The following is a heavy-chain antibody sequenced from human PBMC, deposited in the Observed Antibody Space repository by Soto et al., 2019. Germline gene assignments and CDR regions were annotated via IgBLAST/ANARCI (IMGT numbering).Heavy chain of an antibody. J-gene: IGHJ4*02. CDR2: IYPGDSDA. Sequence: GESLKISCKGSGYSFTKYWIGWVRQMPGKGLEWMGNIYPGDSDARYSPSFQGQVIISADKSINTAYLQWSSLQASDTAVYYCARTYSGTYPPPFYFDYWGQGTQVTVSS. CDR3: ARTYSGTYPPPFYFDY. CDR1: GYSFTKYW. V-gene: IGHV5-51*01. D-gene: IGHD1-26*01.